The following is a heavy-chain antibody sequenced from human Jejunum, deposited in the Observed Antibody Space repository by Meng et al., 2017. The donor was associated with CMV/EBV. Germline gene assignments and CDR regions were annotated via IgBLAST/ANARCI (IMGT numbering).Heavy chain of an antibody. CDR3: ARGSIFVSFDS. D-gene: IGHD3-3*01. V-gene: IGHV4-30-4*08. Sequence: HVRLTEAVPGLVQPSQTRSLTCSVSGGSIGSGDYSWSWIRQPPGKGLEWIGYIHDPGSTYYNPSLKSRVDISLGTSRNHFSLTLSSVTAEDTAVYFCARGSIFVSFDSWGQGTLVTVSS. CDR2: IHDPGST. CDR1: GGSIGSGDYS. J-gene: IGHJ4*02.